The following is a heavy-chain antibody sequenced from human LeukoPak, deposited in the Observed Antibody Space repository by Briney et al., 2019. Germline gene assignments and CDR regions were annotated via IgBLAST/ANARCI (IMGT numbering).Heavy chain of an antibody. V-gene: IGHV3-11*01. D-gene: IGHD2-2*01. CDR2: ISDGGDTI. Sequence: GGSLRLSCAASGFTLSDYYMSWIRQAPGKGLEWVSYISDGGDTIYYADSVKGRFTISRDDAKNSLYLEMTSLRVEDTAFYYCARPRGFVLPAAISYWGQGALVTVSS. CDR3: ARPRGFVLPAAISY. CDR1: GFTLSDYY. J-gene: IGHJ4*02.